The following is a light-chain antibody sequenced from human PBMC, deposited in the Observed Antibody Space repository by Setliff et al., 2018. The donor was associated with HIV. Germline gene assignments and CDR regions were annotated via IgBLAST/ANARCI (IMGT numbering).Light chain of an antibody. CDR1: KSDIGGYNY. Sequence: QSALAQPASVSAAPGLSITISCTGTKSDIGGYNYVSWYVQEPGKAPKLIMYDFTSRPSGISNRFSGSKSGNTASLTISGLRAEDEGDYYCCSYAGSSTPYVFGTGTKVTVL. CDR2: DFT. J-gene: IGLJ1*01. V-gene: IGLV2-14*03. CDR3: CSYAGSSTPYV.